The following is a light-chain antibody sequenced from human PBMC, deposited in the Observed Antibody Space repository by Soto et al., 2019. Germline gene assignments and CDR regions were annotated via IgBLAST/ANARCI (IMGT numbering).Light chain of an antibody. J-gene: IGLJ3*02. Sequence: QSALTQPATVSGSPGQPITTSCTGTRSDVGGYDYVSWYQQHPGKLPKLIIYEVSIRASGVSNRFSASKSANTASLTISGLQPEDEADYYCSSFTSSGTLFGGGTKLTVL. CDR3: SSFTSSGTL. CDR1: RSDVGGYDY. CDR2: EVS. V-gene: IGLV2-14*01.